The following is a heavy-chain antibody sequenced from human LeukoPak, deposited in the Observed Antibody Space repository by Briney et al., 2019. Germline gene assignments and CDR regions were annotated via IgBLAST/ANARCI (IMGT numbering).Heavy chain of an antibody. V-gene: IGHV3-15*01. CDR1: GFTFSNAW. Sequence: NPGGSLRLSCAASGFTFSNAWMSWVRQAPGKGLEWVGRIKSKTDGGTTDYAAPVKGRFTISRDDSKNTLYLQMNSPKTEDTAVYYCTPEAPKGVVAADFDYWGQGTLVTVSS. CDR3: TPEAPKGVVAADFDY. CDR2: IKSKTDGGTT. D-gene: IGHD2-15*01. J-gene: IGHJ4*02.